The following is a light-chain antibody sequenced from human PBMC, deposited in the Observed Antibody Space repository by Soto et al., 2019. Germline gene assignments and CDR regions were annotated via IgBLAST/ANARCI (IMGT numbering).Light chain of an antibody. J-gene: IGKJ5*01. CDR3: QQHGSSPPIS. V-gene: IGKV3-20*01. Sequence: IEWKQSAWAQSLSPGERATLSCRASQSVSSSYLAWYQQKPGQAPRLLIYGASSRATGIPDRFSGSGSGTDFTLTTSRLEPEDFAVYYCQQHGSSPPISFGQGTQLEIK. CDR1: QSVSSSY. CDR2: GAS.